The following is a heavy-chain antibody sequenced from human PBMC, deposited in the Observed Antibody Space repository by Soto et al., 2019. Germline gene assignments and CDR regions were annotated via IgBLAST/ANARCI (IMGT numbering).Heavy chain of an antibody. J-gene: IGHJ3*02. CDR2: IIPIFGTA. CDR1: GGTFSSYA. V-gene: IGHV1-69*13. Sequence: SVKVSCKASGGTFSSYAISWVRQAPGQGLEWMGGIIPIFGTANYAQKFQGRVTITADESTSTAYMELSSLRSEDTAVYYCARSPHPKYCTHGVCGRAPFDIWGQGTMVTVSS. CDR3: ARSPHPKYCTHGVCGRAPFDI. D-gene: IGHD2-8*01.